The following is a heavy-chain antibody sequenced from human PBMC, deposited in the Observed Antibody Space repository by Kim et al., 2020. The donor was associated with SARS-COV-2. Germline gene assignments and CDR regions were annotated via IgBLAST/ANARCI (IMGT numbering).Heavy chain of an antibody. J-gene: IGHJ4*01. D-gene: IGHD2-2*02. Sequence: PPLKSRITIAADTSNNQFSLRLSSVTAADTAVYYCARRYCSSSSCYTFDYWGHGTLVTVSS. CDR3: ARRYCSSSSCYTFDY. V-gene: IGHV4-39*01.